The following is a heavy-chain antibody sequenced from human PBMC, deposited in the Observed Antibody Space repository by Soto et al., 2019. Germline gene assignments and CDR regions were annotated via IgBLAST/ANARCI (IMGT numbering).Heavy chain of an antibody. Sequence: PGESLKISWKGSGYSFTSYWIGWVRQMPGKGLEWMGIIYPGDSDTRYSPSFQGQVTISADKSISTAYLQWSSLKASDTAMYYCARRGPRYGDYFDYWGQGTLVTVSS. V-gene: IGHV5-51*01. J-gene: IGHJ4*02. CDR2: IYPGDSDT. CDR1: GYSFTSYW. CDR3: ARRGPRYGDYFDY. D-gene: IGHD4-17*01.